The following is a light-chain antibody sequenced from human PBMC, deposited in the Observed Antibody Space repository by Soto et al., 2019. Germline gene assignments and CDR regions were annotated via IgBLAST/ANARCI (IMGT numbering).Light chain of an antibody. CDR1: SSNLGAGYD. Sequence: QSVLTQPPSVSGAPGQRVTISCTGNSSNLGAGYDVHWYQQLPGAAPKLVIFGNRNRPSGVPERFSGSKSGNTASLTISGLQAEDEADYYCTSFTFSSTWVFGGGTKLTVL. CDR3: TSFTFSSTWV. J-gene: IGLJ3*02. CDR2: GNR. V-gene: IGLV1-40*01.